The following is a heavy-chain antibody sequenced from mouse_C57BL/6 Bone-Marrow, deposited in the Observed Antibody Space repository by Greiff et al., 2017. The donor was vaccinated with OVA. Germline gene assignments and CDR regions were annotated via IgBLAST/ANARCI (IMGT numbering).Heavy chain of an antibody. J-gene: IGHJ2*01. D-gene: IGHD1-1*01. CDR2: INPYNGGT. CDR3: ARCSSYDYFDY. V-gene: IGHV1-19*01. Sequence: VQLQQSGPVLVKPGASVKMSCKASGYTFTDYYMNWVKQSHGKSLERIGVINPYNGGTSYNQKFKGKATLTVDKSSSTAYMELNSLTSEDSAVYYCARCSSYDYFDYWGQGTTLTVSS. CDR1: GYTFTDYY.